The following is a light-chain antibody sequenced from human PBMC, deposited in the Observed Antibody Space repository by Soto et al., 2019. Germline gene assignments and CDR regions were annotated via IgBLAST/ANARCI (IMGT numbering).Light chain of an antibody. J-gene: IGLJ1*01. V-gene: IGLV1-47*01. CDR2: RNN. CDR3: AAWNDGRGGFV. Sequence: QSVLTQPPSTSRTPGQRVTFSCSGRSSDIGSNAVYWYQQLPGTAPKLLIYRNNQRPSGVPDRFSGTKSGTSASLAISGLRSEEEADYYGAAWNDGRGGFVFGTGAKVTVL. CDR1: SSDIGSNA.